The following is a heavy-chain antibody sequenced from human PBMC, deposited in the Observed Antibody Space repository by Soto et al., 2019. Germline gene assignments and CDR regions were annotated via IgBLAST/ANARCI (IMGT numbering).Heavy chain of an antibody. Sequence: SETLSLTCTVSGGSISSYYWSWIRQPPGKGLEWIGYIYYSGSTNYNPSLKSRVTISVDTSKNQFSLKLSSVTAADTAVYYCVREPLWFGELFHGMDVWGQGTTVTVSS. CDR1: GGSISSYY. V-gene: IGHV4-59*01. CDR3: VREPLWFGELFHGMDV. J-gene: IGHJ6*02. CDR2: IYYSGST. D-gene: IGHD3-10*01.